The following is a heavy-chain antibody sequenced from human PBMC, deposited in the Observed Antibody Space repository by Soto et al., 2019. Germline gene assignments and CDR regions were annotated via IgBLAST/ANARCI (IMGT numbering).Heavy chain of an antibody. D-gene: IGHD2-2*01. J-gene: IGHJ5*02. CDR2: ISYDGSNK. CDR3: AKGVVPADMGDWFDP. CDR1: GFTFSSDG. Sequence: QVQLVESGGGVVQPWRSLRLSCAASGFTFSSDGMHWVRQAPVKGLEWVAVISYDGSNKYYADSVKGRVTISRDNSKNTLYLQMNSLRAEDTAVYYCAKGVVPADMGDWFDPWGQGTLVTVSS. V-gene: IGHV3-30*18.